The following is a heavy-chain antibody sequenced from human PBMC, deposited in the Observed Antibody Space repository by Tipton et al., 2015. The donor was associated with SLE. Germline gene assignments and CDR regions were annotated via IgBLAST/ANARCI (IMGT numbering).Heavy chain of an antibody. J-gene: IGHJ4*02. V-gene: IGHV3-11*06. Sequence: SLRLSCAASGFTFSSYSMSWIRQAPGKGLEWVSYISSSISYTNYADSVKGRFTISRDNAKNSLYLQMNSLRAEDTAVYYCARTRVRDCFDYWGQGTLVTVSS. CDR1: GFTFSSYS. D-gene: IGHD2-15*01. CDR2: ISSSISYT. CDR3: ARTRVRDCFDY.